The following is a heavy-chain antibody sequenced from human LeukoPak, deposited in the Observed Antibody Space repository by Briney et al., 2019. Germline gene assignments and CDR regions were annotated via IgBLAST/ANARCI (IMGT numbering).Heavy chain of an antibody. J-gene: IGHJ4*02. Sequence: ASVKVSCKASGYTFTGYYMHWVRQAPRQGLEWMGWINPNSGGTNYAQKFQGWVTMTRDTSISTAYMELSRLRSDDTAVYYCARSDSIAVADYFDYWGQGTLVTVSS. CDR2: INPNSGGT. CDR1: GYTFTGYY. CDR3: ARSDSIAVADYFDY. V-gene: IGHV1-2*04. D-gene: IGHD6-19*01.